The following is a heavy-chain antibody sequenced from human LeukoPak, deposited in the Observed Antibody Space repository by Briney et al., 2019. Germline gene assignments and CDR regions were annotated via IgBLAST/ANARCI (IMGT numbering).Heavy chain of an antibody. J-gene: IGHJ5*02. D-gene: IGHD2-2*01. CDR2: ISGDGGST. V-gene: IGHV3-43*02. CDR1: GFTFDDYA. CDR3: AKGPNPYCSSTRCYAP. Sequence: GGSPRLSSAASGFTFDDYAMHWVRQAPGKGLEWVSLISGDGGSTYYADSVKGRFTISRDNSKNSLYLQMNSLRTEDTALYYCAKGPNPYCSSTRCYAPWGQGTLLTVSS.